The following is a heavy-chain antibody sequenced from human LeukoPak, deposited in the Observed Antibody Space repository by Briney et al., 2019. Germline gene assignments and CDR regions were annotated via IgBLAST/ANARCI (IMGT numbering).Heavy chain of an antibody. Sequence: GGSLRLSCAASGFTFSSYAMSWVRQAPGKGLEWVSAISGSGGSTYYPDSVKGRFTISRDNSKNTLYLQMNSLRAEDTAVYYCAKAFYSSGWLFDYWGQGTLVTVSS. CDR1: GFTFSSYA. D-gene: IGHD6-19*01. V-gene: IGHV3-23*01. CDR3: AKAFYSSGWLFDY. J-gene: IGHJ4*02. CDR2: ISGSGGST.